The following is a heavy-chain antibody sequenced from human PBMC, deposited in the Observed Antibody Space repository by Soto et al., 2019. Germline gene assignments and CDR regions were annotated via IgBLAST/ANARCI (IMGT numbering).Heavy chain of an antibody. Sequence: QVQLVESGGGVVQPGRSLRLSCAASGLTFSSSAMHWVRQAPGKGLEWVALISYDGSNKYYVDSVKGRFTISRDNSKNTLDLQMNSLREEDTAVYYCAAETKSYFYGMDVWGQGPTVTVSS. CDR1: GLTFSSSA. CDR2: ISYDGSNK. V-gene: IGHV3-30*03. J-gene: IGHJ6*02. CDR3: AAETKSYFYGMDV.